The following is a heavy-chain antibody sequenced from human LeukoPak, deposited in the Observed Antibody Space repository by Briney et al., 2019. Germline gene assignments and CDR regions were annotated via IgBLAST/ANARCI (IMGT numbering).Heavy chain of an antibody. Sequence: GGSLRLSCAASGFTFSSYWMHWVRPAPGKGLVWVSRINSDGSSTSYADSVKGRFTMSRDNAKNTLYLQMNSLRAEDTAVYYCASLEGATLYYYYYYGMDVWGQGTTVTVSS. V-gene: IGHV3-74*01. CDR3: ASLEGATLYYYYYYGMDV. J-gene: IGHJ6*02. CDR1: GFTFSSYW. CDR2: INSDGSST. D-gene: IGHD1-26*01.